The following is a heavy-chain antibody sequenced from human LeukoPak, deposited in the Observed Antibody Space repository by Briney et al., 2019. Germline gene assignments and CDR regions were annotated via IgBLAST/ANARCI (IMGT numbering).Heavy chain of an antibody. J-gene: IGHJ3*02. D-gene: IGHD1-26*01. V-gene: IGHV3-73*01. Sequence: PGGSLRLSXAASGFTFRGSAMHWVRQASGKGLEWVGRIRSKANSYATAYAASVKGRFTISRDDSKNTAYLQMNSLKTEDTAVYYCTRLVGANDAFDIWGQGTMVTVSS. CDR3: TRLVGANDAFDI. CDR2: IRSKANSYAT. CDR1: GFTFRGSA.